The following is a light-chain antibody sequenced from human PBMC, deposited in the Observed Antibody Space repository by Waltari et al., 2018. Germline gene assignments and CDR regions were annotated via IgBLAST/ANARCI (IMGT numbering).Light chain of an antibody. CDR2: VDRDGSH. Sequence: QLVLTQSPSASASLGASVKLTCTLSGGRSNHITAWHQQHAEKGPRFLMKVDRDGSHSRGDEIPARVSSSSSRAERYLIISSLQSEDEADYYCQTGGHGTWVFGGGTKLTVL. CDR1: GGRSNHI. CDR3: QTGGHGTWV. V-gene: IGLV4-69*01. J-gene: IGLJ3*02.